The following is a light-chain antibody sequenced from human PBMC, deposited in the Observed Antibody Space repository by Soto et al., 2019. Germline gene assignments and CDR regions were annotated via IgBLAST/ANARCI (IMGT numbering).Light chain of an antibody. CDR2: GAS. CDR1: QSLSSRLTSSF. V-gene: IGKV3-20*01. CDR3: QQYVNSPRT. Sequence: EIVLTQSPGTLSLSPGERATLSCRASQSLSSRLTSSFLAWYQQKPGQAPRLPIYGASSRATGIPDRFSGSGSGTDFTLTISRLEPEDFAVYYCQQYVNSPRTFGLGTKVEIK. J-gene: IGKJ1*01.